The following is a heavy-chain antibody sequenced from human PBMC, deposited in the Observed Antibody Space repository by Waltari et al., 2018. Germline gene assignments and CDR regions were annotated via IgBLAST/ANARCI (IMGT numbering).Heavy chain of an antibody. Sequence: EVRLVESGGGLVQPGGSLRLSCAASGFSFRTDWMHWVRQVSGKGLVGVARINRDATFINHADSVGGRFAISRDNAKNTLYLQMDSLRPEDTAVYHCARELVGENDFWGQGTLVVVSS. D-gene: IGHD2-8*02. CDR2: INRDATFI. J-gene: IGHJ4*02. CDR1: GFSFRTDW. CDR3: ARELVGENDF. V-gene: IGHV3-74*01.